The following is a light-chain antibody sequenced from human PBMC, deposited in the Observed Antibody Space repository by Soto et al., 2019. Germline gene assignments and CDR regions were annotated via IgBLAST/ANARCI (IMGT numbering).Light chain of an antibody. CDR3: SSYAGSNNRV. J-gene: IGLJ1*01. Sequence: QSALTQPPSASGSPGQSVTISCTGTSSDVGGYNYVSWYQQHPGKAPKLTIYEVSKRPSGVPDRFSGSKSGNTASLTVSGLQAEDEADYYCSSYAGSNNRVFGTGTKVTVL. CDR2: EVS. CDR1: SSDVGGYNY. V-gene: IGLV2-8*01.